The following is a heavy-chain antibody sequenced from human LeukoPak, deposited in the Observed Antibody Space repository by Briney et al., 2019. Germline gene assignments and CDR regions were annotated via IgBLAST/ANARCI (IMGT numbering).Heavy chain of an antibody. D-gene: IGHD1/OR15-1a*01. CDR3: ARDRNWNMGDLEY. J-gene: IGHJ4*02. Sequence: AGGSLRLSCAASGFTFITYTMRWVRQAPGKGLEWVAIISYDGSNKYYADSVKGRLTISRDNSKNTLYLQMNSLRAEDTAVYYCARDRNWNMGDLEYWGQGTLVTVSS. V-gene: IGHV3-30-3*01. CDR2: ISYDGSNK. CDR1: GFTFITYT.